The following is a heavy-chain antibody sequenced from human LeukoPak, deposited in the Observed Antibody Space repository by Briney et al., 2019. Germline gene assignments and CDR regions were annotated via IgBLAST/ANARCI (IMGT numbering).Heavy chain of an antibody. Sequence: RPGGSLRLSCAASGFTFGNYGMSWVRQAPGKGLEWVSGINWNGGSTGYADSVEGRFTISRDNAKNSQYLQMNSLRVEDTALYYCARDFSSAWGYSYGINYYYYYYMDVWGKGTTVTVSS. J-gene: IGHJ6*03. D-gene: IGHD5-18*01. CDR3: ARDFSSAWGYSYGINYYYYYYMDV. CDR2: INWNGGST. V-gene: IGHV3-20*04. CDR1: GFTFGNYG.